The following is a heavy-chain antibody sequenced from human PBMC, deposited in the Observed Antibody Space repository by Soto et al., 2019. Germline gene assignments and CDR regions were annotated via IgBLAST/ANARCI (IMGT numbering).Heavy chain of an antibody. V-gene: IGHV3-74*01. Sequence: EVQLVESGGGLVQPGGSLRLSCAASGLTFSSYWMHWVRQAPGKGLVWVSRINTDGSSTTYADSVKGRFTISRDNTKNPLYLQMNSLRVEDTAVYYCARASGSNIHFDYWGQGNLVTVSS. CDR1: GLTFSSYW. CDR2: INTDGSST. D-gene: IGHD1-26*01. J-gene: IGHJ4*02. CDR3: ARASGSNIHFDY.